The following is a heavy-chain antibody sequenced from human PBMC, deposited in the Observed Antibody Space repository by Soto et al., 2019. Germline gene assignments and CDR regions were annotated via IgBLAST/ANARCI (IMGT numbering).Heavy chain of an antibody. Sequence: GGSLRLSCAVSGFTVSNYWMTWVRQAPGKGLVWVSRINSDGSSTSYADSVEGRFTISRVNAKNTLYLHMNSLRAEDTAVYYCARDHYGSGNYYSDYWCPGTLVTVSS. V-gene: IGHV3-74*01. J-gene: IGHJ4*02. CDR1: GFTVSNYW. D-gene: IGHD3-10*01. CDR3: ARDHYGSGNYYSDY. CDR2: INSDGSST.